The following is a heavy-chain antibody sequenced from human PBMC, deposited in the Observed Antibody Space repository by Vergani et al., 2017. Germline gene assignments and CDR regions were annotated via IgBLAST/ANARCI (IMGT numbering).Heavy chain of an antibody. CDR1: GYTFTSYG. V-gene: IGHV1-18*01. CDR2: ISAYNGNT. D-gene: IGHD6-6*01. CDR3: AREGAALEYSSSGDAFDI. J-gene: IGHJ3*02. Sequence: QVQLVQSGAEVKKPGASVKVSCKASGYTFTSYGISWVRQAPGKGLEWMGWISAYNGNTNYAQKLQGRVTMTTDTSTSTAYMELRSLRSDDTAVYYCAREGAALEYSSSGDAFDIWGQGTMVTVSS.